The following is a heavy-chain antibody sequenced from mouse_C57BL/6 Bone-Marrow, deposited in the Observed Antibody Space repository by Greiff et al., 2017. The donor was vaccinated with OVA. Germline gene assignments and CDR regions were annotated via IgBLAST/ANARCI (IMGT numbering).Heavy chain of an antibody. D-gene: IGHD1-1*01. V-gene: IGHV1-39*01. J-gene: IGHJ1*03. CDR2: INPNYGTT. CDR3: ARGRVITTVVATGFDV. Sequence: VQLQQSGPELVKPGASVKISCKASGYSFTDYNMNWVKQSNGKSLEWIGVINPNYGTTSYNQKFKGKATLTVDQSSSKAYMQLNSLTSEDSAVYYCARGRVITTVVATGFDVWGTGTTVTVSS. CDR1: GYSFTDYN.